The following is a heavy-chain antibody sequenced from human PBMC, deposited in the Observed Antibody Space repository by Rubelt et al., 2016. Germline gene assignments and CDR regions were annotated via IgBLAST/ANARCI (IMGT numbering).Heavy chain of an antibody. J-gene: IGHJ4*02. V-gene: IGHV1-69*09. Sequence: QVQLVQSGAEVKKPGASVKVSCKASGYTFTGYYMHWVRQAPGQGLEWMGRIIPILGIANYAQKFQGRVQINADKSTRTAYMELSSLRSEDTAVYYWARDSSGSYYNKGDYWGQGTLVTVSS. CDR3: ARDSSGSYYNKGDY. D-gene: IGHD3-10*01. CDR1: GYTFTGYY. CDR2: IIPILGIA.